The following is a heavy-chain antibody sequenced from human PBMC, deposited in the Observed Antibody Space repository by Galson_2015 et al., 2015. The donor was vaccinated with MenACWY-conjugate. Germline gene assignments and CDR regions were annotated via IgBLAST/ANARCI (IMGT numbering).Heavy chain of an antibody. CDR2: LFYSGST. J-gene: IGHJ3*02. CDR1: GGSISSDSYY. V-gene: IGHV4-39*01. D-gene: IGHD2-15*01. CDR3: ARILVAAPVFDAFDI. Sequence: VTLSRACTVSGGSISSDSYYWGWVRQPPGQGLEWIGTLFYSGSTYYNPSLKSRVTISVDTSKSQFYLKLNSVTAADTAVFYCARILVAAPVFDAFDIWGQGTMVTVSS.